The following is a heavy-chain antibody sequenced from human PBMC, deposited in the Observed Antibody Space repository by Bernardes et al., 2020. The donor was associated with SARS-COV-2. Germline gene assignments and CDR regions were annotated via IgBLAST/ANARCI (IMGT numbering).Heavy chain of an antibody. CDR3: ARDKKSGYSSNHYGMDV. D-gene: IGHD6-13*01. V-gene: IGHV3-30-3*01. CDR1: GFPFSSYA. Sequence: GGSLRLSCAASGFPFSSYAMHWVRQAPGKGLEWVAVISYDGSNKYYADSVKGRFTISRDNSKNTLYLQMNSLRAEDTAVYYCARDKKSGYSSNHYGMDVWGQGTTVTVSS. CDR2: ISYDGSNK. J-gene: IGHJ6*02.